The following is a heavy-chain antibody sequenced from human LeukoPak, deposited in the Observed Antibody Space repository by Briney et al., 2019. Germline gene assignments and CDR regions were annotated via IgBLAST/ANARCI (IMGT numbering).Heavy chain of an antibody. D-gene: IGHD3-9*01. V-gene: IGHV1-69*10. Sequence: SVTVSFTASGGTFTIYAISWVRQAPGQGLEWMGGIIPILGIANYAQKFQGRVTITADKSTSTAYMELSSLRSEETAVYYCARIPNYDILAGYYMNAFDIWGQGTMVTVSS. CDR1: GGTFTIYA. J-gene: IGHJ3*02. CDR2: IIPILGIA. CDR3: ARIPNYDILAGYYMNAFDI.